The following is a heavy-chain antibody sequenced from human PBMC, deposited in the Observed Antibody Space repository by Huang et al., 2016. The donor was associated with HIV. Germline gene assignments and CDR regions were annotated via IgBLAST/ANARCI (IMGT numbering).Heavy chain of an antibody. D-gene: IGHD5-12*01. Sequence: QVQLQESGPGLVKPSETLSLTCTVSGGSISSYYCSWIRPPPGKGLECIGYIYYSWSTNSNPSRKSRVTISVDTSKNQFSLKLRSVTAADTAVYYCARGPSPWLQEAFDIWGQGTMVTVSS. J-gene: IGHJ3*02. CDR1: GGSISSYY. CDR3: ARGPSPWLQEAFDI. V-gene: IGHV4-59*01. CDR2: IYYSWST.